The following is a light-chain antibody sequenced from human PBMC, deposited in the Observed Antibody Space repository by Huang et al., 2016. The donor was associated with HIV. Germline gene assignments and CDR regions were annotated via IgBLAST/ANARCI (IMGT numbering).Light chain of an antibody. Sequence: IVMTQSPLSLPVTPGEPASISCRSTQSLLHSNGNTYLDWYLQKPGQSPQLLIDLGSNRASGVPDRFSGSGSGTDFTLKISRVEAEDVGVYYCMQALQTPFTFGPGTKVDIK. V-gene: IGKV2-28*01. J-gene: IGKJ3*01. CDR2: LGS. CDR3: MQALQTPFT. CDR1: QSLLHSNGNTY.